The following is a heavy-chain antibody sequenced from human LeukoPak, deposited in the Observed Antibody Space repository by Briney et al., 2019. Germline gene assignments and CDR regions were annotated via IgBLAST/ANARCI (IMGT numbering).Heavy chain of an antibody. J-gene: IGHJ4*02. CDR3: AKDRFGSFYYFDY. D-gene: IGHD3-3*01. CDR2: IRYDGSNK. Sequence: PGGSLRLSCAASGFTFSSYGMHWVRQAPGKGLEWVAFIRYDGSNKYYADSVKGRFTISRDNSKNTLYLQMNSLRAEDTAVYYCAKDRFGSFYYFDYWGQGNLVTVSS. CDR1: GFTFSSYG. V-gene: IGHV3-30*02.